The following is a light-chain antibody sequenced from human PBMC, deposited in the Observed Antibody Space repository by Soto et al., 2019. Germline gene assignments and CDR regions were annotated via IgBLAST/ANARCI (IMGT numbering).Light chain of an antibody. J-gene: IGKJ5*01. CDR2: DAS. Sequence: EIVIAQSPATISLSPGGRATLSFRASQSVSSYLAWYQQKPGQAPRLLIYDASNRATGIPARFSGSGSGTDFTLTISSLEPEDFAVYYCQQRSNWPRITFGQGTRLEIK. CDR3: QQRSNWPRIT. CDR1: QSVSSY. V-gene: IGKV3-11*01.